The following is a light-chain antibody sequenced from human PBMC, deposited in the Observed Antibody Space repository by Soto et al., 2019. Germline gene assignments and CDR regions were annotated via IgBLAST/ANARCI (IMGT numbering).Light chain of an antibody. J-gene: IGKJ1*01. CDR3: LQHNSYPWT. Sequence: DIQMTQSPSTLSASVGDRVTITCRASQTISTWLAWYQQKPGKAPKRLIYAASSLQSGVPSRFRGSGSGTECTLTISSLQPEDFQTYYCLQHNSYPWTFGQGTKVDIK. CDR1: QTISTW. V-gene: IGKV1-17*01. CDR2: AAS.